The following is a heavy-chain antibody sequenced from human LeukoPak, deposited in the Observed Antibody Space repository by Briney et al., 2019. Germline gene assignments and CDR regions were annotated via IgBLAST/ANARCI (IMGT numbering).Heavy chain of an antibody. Sequence: ASVKVSCKASGYTFTGYYMHWVRQAPGQGLEWMGWINPNSGGTIYAQKFQGRVTMTRDTSISTAYMELSRLRSDDTAVYYCARDPGYCSSTSCPEYWGQGTLVSVSS. J-gene: IGHJ4*02. CDR2: INPNSGGT. CDR1: GYTFTGYY. CDR3: ARDPGYCSSTSCPEY. V-gene: IGHV1-2*02. D-gene: IGHD2-2*01.